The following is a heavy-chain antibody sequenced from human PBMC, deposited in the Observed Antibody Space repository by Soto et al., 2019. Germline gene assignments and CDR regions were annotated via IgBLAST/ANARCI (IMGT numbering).Heavy chain of an antibody. D-gene: IGHD3-22*01. CDR3: ARDRGPSSGYYPYWFDP. CDR1: GGTFSNYA. J-gene: IGHJ5*02. Sequence: QVQLVQSGAEVKKPGSSVKVSCKASGGTFSNYAITWVRQAPGQGLEWMGGIIPIFGTANYAQKFQARGTIPAAELTSPAYMELSRLRSEDTAVYYCARDRGPSSGYYPYWFDPWGQGPLVTVSS. CDR2: IIPIFGTA. V-gene: IGHV1-69*12.